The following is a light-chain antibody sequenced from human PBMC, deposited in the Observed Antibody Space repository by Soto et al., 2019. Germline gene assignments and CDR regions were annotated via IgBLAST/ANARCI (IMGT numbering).Light chain of an antibody. Sequence: IKMSQSPSTLSASVGDRVTIICRASQSISSWLAWYQQKPGKAPKLLIYDASSLESGVPSRFSGSGSGTEFTLTISSLQPDDFATYYCQQYNSWTFGQG. CDR3: QQYNSWT. V-gene: IGKV1-5*02. J-gene: IGKJ1*01. CDR1: QSISSW. CDR2: DAS.